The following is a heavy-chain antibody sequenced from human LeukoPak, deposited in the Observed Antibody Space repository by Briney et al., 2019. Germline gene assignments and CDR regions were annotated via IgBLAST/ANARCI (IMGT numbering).Heavy chain of an antibody. Sequence: AGGSLRLSCAASGFTFSSYWMHWVRQAPGNGLEWVSRINSDGSSTSYADSVKDRFTIARDNAKNSLFLQMNSLRAEDTAVYYCARVLRYCSGGNCYSGGLGYMDVWGKGTTVTISS. CDR1: GFTFSSYW. CDR3: ARVLRYCSGGNCYSGGLGYMDV. V-gene: IGHV3-74*01. J-gene: IGHJ6*03. D-gene: IGHD2-15*01. CDR2: INSDGSST.